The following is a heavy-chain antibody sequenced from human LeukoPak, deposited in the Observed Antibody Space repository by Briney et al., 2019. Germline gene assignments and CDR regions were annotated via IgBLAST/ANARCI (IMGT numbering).Heavy chain of an antibody. CDR3: ARAKGYYDSSGYYYYH. Sequence: ASVTVSCKASGYTFTSYDINWVRQATGQGLEWMGWMNPNSGNTGYAQKFQGRVTMTRNTSISTAYMELSSLRSEDTAVHYCARAKGYYDSSGYYYYHWGQGTLVTVSS. J-gene: IGHJ4*02. D-gene: IGHD3-22*01. V-gene: IGHV1-8*01. CDR1: GYTFTSYD. CDR2: MNPNSGNT.